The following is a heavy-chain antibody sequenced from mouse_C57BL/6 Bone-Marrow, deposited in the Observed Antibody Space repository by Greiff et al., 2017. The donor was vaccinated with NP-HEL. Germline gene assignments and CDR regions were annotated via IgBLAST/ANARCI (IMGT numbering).Heavy chain of an antibody. D-gene: IGHD2-4*01. V-gene: IGHV1-50*01. J-gene: IGHJ2*01. CDR2: IDPSDSYT. CDR1: GYTFTSYW. Sequence: QVQLQQPGAELVKPGASVKLSCKASGYTFTSYWMQWVKQRPGQGLEWIGEIDPSDSYTNYNQKFKGKATLTVDTSSSTAYMQLSSLTSEDSAVYYCAREGATMITTRRYYFDYWGQGTTLTVSS. CDR3: AREGATMITTRRYYFDY.